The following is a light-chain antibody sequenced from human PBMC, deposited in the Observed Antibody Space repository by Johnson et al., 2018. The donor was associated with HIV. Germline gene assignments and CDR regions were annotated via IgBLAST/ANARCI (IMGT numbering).Light chain of an antibody. CDR1: SSNIGNNY. J-gene: IGLJ1*01. Sequence: QSVLTQPPSVSAAPGQKVTISCSGSSSNIGNNYVSWYQQVPGTAPKLLIYDNNQRPSGIPDRFSGSKSGTSATLAITGLQPGDEADYYCGTWDSSLSAGEVFGTGTKVTVL. CDR2: DNN. CDR3: GTWDSSLSAGEV. V-gene: IGLV1-51*01.